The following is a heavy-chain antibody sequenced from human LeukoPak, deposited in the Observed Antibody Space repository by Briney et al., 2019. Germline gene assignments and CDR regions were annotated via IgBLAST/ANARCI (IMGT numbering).Heavy chain of an antibody. D-gene: IGHD3-10*01. CDR2: ISAYNGNT. Sequence: ASVKVSCKASGYTFTSYGISWVRQAPGQGLEWMGWISAYNGNTNYAQKFQGRVTMTRDTSTRTVYMELSSLRSEDTAVYYCAKDGGSYSADFWGQGTLVTVSS. CDR1: GYTFTSYG. J-gene: IGHJ4*02. V-gene: IGHV1-18*01. CDR3: AKDGGSYSADF.